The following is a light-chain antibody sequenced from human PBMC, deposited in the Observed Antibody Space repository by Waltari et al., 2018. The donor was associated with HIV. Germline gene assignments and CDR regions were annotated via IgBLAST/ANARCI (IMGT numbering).Light chain of an antibody. CDR3: TSYTSGATWV. V-gene: IGLV2-14*02. CDR2: DVS. CDR1: SSDVGNSNY. Sequence: QSALTQPASVSGSPGQSLTIPCTGTSSDVGNSNYVAWIHHQPTTAPNPIIFDVSKRPSGISSRFSGSKSGKTASLIISGLQPEDEADYFCTSYTSGATWVFGGGTRVTVL. J-gene: IGLJ3*02.